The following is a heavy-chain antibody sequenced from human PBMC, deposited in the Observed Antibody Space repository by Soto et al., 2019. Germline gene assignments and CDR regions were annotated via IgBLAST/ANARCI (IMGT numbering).Heavy chain of an antibody. D-gene: IGHD4-17*01. CDR2: IDPSDSFT. V-gene: IGHV5-10-1*01. Sequence: GESLKISCEASGYSFSSYWITWVRQMPGKGLEYLGKIDPSDSFTNYSPPFQGHVTISADKSISTAYLQWRSLKASDSAMYYCARHKGTVTLAFDIWGQGTLVTVSS. J-gene: IGHJ3*02. CDR3: ARHKGTVTLAFDI. CDR1: GYSFSSYW.